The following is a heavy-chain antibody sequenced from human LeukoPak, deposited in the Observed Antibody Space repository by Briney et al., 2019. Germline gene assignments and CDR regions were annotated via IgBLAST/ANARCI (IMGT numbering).Heavy chain of an antibody. CDR1: GGSISSGNYY. Sequence: SETLSLTCTVSGGSISSGNYYWGWIRQPPGKGLEWIGSMYYSGNTNYNPSLKSRVTISVDMSKNQFSLKLSSVTAADTAVYYCARHGLYGDYYFDYWGQGTLVTVSS. CDR2: MYYSGNT. J-gene: IGHJ4*02. V-gene: IGHV4-39*01. D-gene: IGHD4-17*01. CDR3: ARHGLYGDYYFDY.